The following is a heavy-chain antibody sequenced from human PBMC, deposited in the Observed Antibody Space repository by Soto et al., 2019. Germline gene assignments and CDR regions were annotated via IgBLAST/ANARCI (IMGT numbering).Heavy chain of an antibody. V-gene: IGHV3-21*01. CDR2: ITSTSSYM. D-gene: IGHD6-19*01. Sequence: EVQLVESGGGLVKPGGSLRLSCKASGFTFSSYSMNWVRQAPGKGLEWVSSITSTSSYMYYADSLKGRFTVSRDNAKTSLYLQMNSLRAEDTAVYYCARAVAVTPALGFDYWGQGNLVTVSS. CDR3: ARAVAVTPALGFDY. J-gene: IGHJ4*02. CDR1: GFTFSSYS.